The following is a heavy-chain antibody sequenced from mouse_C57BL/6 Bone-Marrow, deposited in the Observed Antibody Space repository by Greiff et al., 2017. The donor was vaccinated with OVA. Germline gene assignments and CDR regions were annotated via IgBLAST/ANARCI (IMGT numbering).Heavy chain of an antibody. Sequence: VQLQQSGPELVKPGASVKISCKASGYAFSSSWMNWVKQRPGKGLEWIGRLYPGDGDTNYNGKFKGKATLTADKSSSTAYMQLSSLTSEDSAVYFCAIWSDYWGQGTTLTVSS. J-gene: IGHJ2*01. V-gene: IGHV1-82*01. CDR3: AIWSDY. CDR2: LYPGDGDT. CDR1: GYAFSSSW. D-gene: IGHD1-1*02.